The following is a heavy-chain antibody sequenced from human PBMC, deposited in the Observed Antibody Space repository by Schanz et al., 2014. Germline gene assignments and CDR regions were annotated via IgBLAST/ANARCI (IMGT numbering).Heavy chain of an antibody. J-gene: IGHJ4*02. D-gene: IGHD3-22*01. Sequence: VQLVDSGGGLVKPGGSLRLSCTASGFAVDNYYMSCVRQAPGRGLEWVSRINWSDGGSTGYADSVRGRFTISRDNAKNSLYLEMNSLRVEDTAFYYCARDASSSDYHLAHWGQGTLVTVSS. CDR3: ARDASSSDYHLAH. V-gene: IGHV3-20*04. CDR1: GFAVDNYY. CDR2: INWSDGGST.